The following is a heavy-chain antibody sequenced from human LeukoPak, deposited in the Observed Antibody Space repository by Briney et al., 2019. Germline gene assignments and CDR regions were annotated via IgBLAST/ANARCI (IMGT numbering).Heavy chain of an antibody. Sequence: ASVKVSCKASGYTFTSYGITWVRQAPGQGLEWMGWISAYNGNTNYAQKLQDGVTMTTDTSTSTAYMELRSLRSDDTAVYYCALTGAVAGIGGNFDYWGQGTLVTVSS. CDR3: ALTGAVAGIGGNFDY. J-gene: IGHJ4*02. D-gene: IGHD6-19*01. CDR1: GYTFTSYG. V-gene: IGHV1-18*01. CDR2: ISAYNGNT.